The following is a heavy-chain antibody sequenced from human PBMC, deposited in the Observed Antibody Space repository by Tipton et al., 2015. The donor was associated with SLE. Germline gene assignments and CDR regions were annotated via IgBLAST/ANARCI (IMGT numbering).Heavy chain of an antibody. V-gene: IGHV4-39*07. CDR2: IYYSGST. J-gene: IGHJ4*02. Sequence: TLSLTCTVSGGSISSSRYSWGWIRQPPGKGLEWIGSIYYSGSTYYHPSLKSRATISVDTSKNHFSLKLRSVTAADTAVYYCATDYYDILTGWGPLHYWGQGTLVTVSS. CDR1: GGSISSSRYS. D-gene: IGHD3-9*01. CDR3: ATDYYDILTGWGPLHY.